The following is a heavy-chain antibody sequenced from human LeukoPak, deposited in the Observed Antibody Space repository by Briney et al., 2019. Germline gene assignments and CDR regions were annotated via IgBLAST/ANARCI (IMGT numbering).Heavy chain of an antibody. CDR1: GYSFTSYY. CDR2: IYPGDSDT. V-gene: IGHV5-51*01. D-gene: IGHD4-17*01. Sequence: GESLKISCKGSGYSFTSYYIGWARQMPGKGLEWMGIIYPGDSDTRYRPSFQRQLTLSADKSVRTASLQWQSLNASHTAMFYCARHAHLAQSTATHLRSGFHYWGQEPLVTVSS. J-gene: IGHJ4*02. CDR3: ARHAHLAQSTATHLRSGFHY.